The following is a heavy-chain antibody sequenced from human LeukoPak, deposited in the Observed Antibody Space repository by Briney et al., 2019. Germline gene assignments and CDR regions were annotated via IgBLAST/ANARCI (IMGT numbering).Heavy chain of an antibody. D-gene: IGHD3-3*01. J-gene: IGHJ4*02. V-gene: IGHV3-30-3*01. CDR1: GFTFSSYA. CDR2: ISYDGSNK. Sequence: GRSLRLSCAASGFTFSSYAMHWVRQARGKGLEWVAVISYDGSNKYYADSVKGRFTISRDNSKNSLYLQMNSLRVEDTAVFYCARDQYDTWSRRGNFDSWGQGTLVIVSS. CDR3: ARDQYDTWSRRGNFDS.